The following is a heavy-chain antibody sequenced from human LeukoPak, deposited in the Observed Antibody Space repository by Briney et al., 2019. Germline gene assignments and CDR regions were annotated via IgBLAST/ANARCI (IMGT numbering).Heavy chain of an antibody. J-gene: IGHJ4*02. Sequence: GGSLRLSCAASGYTFSSYSMNWVRQAPGKGLEWVSYISSSSSTIYYADSVKGRFTISRDNAKNSLYLQMNSLRDEDTAVYYCAKSSSWLYYFDYWGQGTLVTVSS. CDR2: ISSSSSTI. D-gene: IGHD6-13*01. V-gene: IGHV3-48*02. CDR1: GYTFSSYS. CDR3: AKSSSWLYYFDY.